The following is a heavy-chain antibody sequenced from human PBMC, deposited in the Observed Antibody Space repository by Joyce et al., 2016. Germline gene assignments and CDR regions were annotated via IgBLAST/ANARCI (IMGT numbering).Heavy chain of an antibody. Sequence: QVLLVQSGAEVRKPGASVKLSCKASGYTFTSYFMHWVRQAPGQGLEWMGMINPSGCITSYAQTFQGRVTMTRDTSTSTVYMELSSLRSEDTAVYYCGRDLNWGGTVYGMDVWGQGTTVTVSS. CDR2: INPSGCIT. V-gene: IGHV1-46*03. J-gene: IGHJ6*02. D-gene: IGHD7-27*01. CDR1: GYTFTSYF. CDR3: GRDLNWGGTVYGMDV.